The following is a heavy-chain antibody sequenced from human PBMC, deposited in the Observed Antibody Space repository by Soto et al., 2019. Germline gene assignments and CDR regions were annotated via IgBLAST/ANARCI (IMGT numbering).Heavy chain of an antibody. CDR1: GYTFTNYD. Sequence: GASVKVSCKASGYTFTNYDINWVRKATGQGLEWMGWMNPNSVNTGYAQRFQGRVTMTRNTSISTAYMELSSLRSADTAVYYCVRGGGYYDILTGYDYWG. J-gene: IGHJ4*01. D-gene: IGHD3-9*01. CDR2: MNPNSVNT. V-gene: IGHV1-8*01. CDR3: VRGGGYYDILTGYDY.